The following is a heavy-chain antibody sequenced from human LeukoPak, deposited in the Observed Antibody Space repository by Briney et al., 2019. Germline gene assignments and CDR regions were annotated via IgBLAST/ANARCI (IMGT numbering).Heavy chain of an antibody. V-gene: IGHV4-34*01. CDR3: ARTTVVTPSAFDI. CDR2: INHSGST. CDR1: GGSFSGYY. Sequence: SETLSLTCAAYGGSFSGYYWSWIRQPPGKGLEWIGEINHSGSTNYNPSLKSRVTISVDTSKNQFSLKLSSVTAADTAVYYCARTTVVTPSAFDIWGQGTMVTVSS. D-gene: IGHD4-23*01. J-gene: IGHJ3*02.